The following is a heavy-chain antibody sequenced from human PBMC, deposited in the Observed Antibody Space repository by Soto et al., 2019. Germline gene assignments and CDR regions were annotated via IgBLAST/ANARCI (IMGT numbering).Heavy chain of an antibody. J-gene: IGHJ4*02. CDR2: VSTNNADT. D-gene: IGHD3-22*01. CDR1: GYHFTAYG. Sequence: ASVKVSCKTSGYHFTAYGLAWLRQGPGQRPEWMGWVSTNNADTNYAQKFQGRVTMTTDKSTTTTYMELRSLRSDDTAVYYCARELNTDSSADYSFDYWGQGTLVTVSS. CDR3: ARELNTDSSADYSFDY. V-gene: IGHV1-18*01.